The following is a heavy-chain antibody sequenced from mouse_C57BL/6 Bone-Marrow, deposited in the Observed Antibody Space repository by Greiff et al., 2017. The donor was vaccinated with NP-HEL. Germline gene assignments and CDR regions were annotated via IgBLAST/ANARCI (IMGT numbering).Heavy chain of an antibody. D-gene: IGHD1-1*01. Sequence: EVQVVESGGGLVKPGGSLKLSCAASGFTFSDYGMHWVRPAPEKGLEWVAYISSGSSTIYYADTVKGRFTISRDNAKKTLFLQMTSLRSEDTSMYYCARSYYDWGYFDFWGTGTTVTVSS. CDR3: ARSYYDWGYFDF. V-gene: IGHV5-17*01. J-gene: IGHJ1*03. CDR1: GFTFSDYG. CDR2: ISSGSSTI.